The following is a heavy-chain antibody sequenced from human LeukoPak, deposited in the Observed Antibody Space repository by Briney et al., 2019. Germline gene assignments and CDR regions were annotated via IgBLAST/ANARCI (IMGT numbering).Heavy chain of an antibody. Sequence: ASVKVSCKASGYTFTGYYMHWVRQAPGQGLEWMGWMNPNSGNTGYAQKFQGRVTMTRNTSISTAYMELSSLRSEDTAVYYCARGCVLRYFDWLSPYYYYYYYMDVWGKGTTVTISS. J-gene: IGHJ6*03. CDR2: MNPNSGNT. CDR1: GYTFTGYY. D-gene: IGHD3-9*01. V-gene: IGHV1-8*02. CDR3: ARGCVLRYFDWLSPYYYYYYYMDV.